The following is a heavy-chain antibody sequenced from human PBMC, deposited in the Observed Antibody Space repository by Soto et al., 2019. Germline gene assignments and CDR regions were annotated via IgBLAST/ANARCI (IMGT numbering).Heavy chain of an antibody. D-gene: IGHD2-15*01. Sequence: QVQLVQSGAEVKKPGASVKVSCKASGYTFTDYYIHWVRQAPGQGLEWMGIINPRGGSTYYAQRFQGRVTRTRDTSTSTVSMELSSLRYEDTAVYYCARRYCSGGSCYGGWFDPWGQGTLVTVSS. CDR1: GYTFTDYY. V-gene: IGHV1-46*03. J-gene: IGHJ5*02. CDR3: ARRYCSGGSCYGGWFDP. CDR2: INPRGGST.